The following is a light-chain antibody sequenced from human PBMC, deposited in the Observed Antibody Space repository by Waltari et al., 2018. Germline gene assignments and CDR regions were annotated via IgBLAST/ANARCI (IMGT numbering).Light chain of an antibody. J-gene: IGLJ3*02. V-gene: IGLV2-23*01. Sequence: QSALTQPASVSGFPGQSITISCPGTSSDVGSYNLVSWYQQYPGKAPKLMIYDGSKRPSGVSNRLSGSKSGNTASLTISGLQAEDEADYSCCSYADSSTLVFGGGTKLTVL. CDR2: DGS. CDR3: CSYADSSTLV. CDR1: SSDVGSYNL.